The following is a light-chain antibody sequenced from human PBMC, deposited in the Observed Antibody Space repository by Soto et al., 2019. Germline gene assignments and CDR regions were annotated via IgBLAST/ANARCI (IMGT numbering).Light chain of an antibody. CDR1: QSVSTSY. CDR2: GAS. V-gene: IGKV3-20*01. Sequence: EMVLTQSPGTLSLSPGERATLSCSASQSVSTSYLAWYQQKPGQAPMLLIYGASSRATGIPDRFSGSGSGTDFTLTISRLEPEDYAVYYCQQYGSSPLTFGGGTKVEIK. CDR3: QQYGSSPLT. J-gene: IGKJ4*01.